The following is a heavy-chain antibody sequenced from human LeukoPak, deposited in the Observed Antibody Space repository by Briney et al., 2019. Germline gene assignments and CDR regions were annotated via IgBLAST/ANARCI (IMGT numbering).Heavy chain of an antibody. CDR2: ISGSGGST. CDR3: AKAQQWLAPDVDY. V-gene: IGHV3-23*01. J-gene: IGHJ4*02. Sequence: GGSLRLSCAASEFTFSNAWMSWVRQTPGKGLEWVSAISGSGGSTYYADSVKGRFTISRDNSKNTLYLQMNSLRAEDTAVYYCAKAQQWLAPDVDYWGQGVLVTVSS. CDR1: EFTFSNAW. D-gene: IGHD6-19*01.